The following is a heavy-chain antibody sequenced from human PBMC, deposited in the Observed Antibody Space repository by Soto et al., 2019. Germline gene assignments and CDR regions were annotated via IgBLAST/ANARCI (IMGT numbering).Heavy chain of an antibody. CDR1: GFTFSRFE. Sequence: QPGGSLRLSCAASGFTFSRFELHWVRQAPGKGLEWISYISSSGSTAYYASSVEGRFTISRDNANSSVYLQMDSLRAEDTALYYSTRAAWFPYLSFYWGQGALVTVSS. J-gene: IGHJ4*02. D-gene: IGHD3-10*01. CDR2: ISSSGSTA. V-gene: IGHV3-48*03. CDR3: TRAAWFPYLSFY.